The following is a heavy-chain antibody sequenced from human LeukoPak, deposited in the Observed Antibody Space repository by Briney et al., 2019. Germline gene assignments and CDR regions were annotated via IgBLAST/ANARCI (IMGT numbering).Heavy chain of an antibody. CDR2: ISYDGSNK. J-gene: IGHJ4*02. V-gene: IGHV3-30*18. D-gene: IGHD5-18*01. CDR3: AKVPSSGYSYGTLYY. Sequence: GGSLRLSCAASGFTFSSYGMHWVRQAPGKGLEWVAVISYDGSNKYYADSVKGRFTISRDNSKNTLYLQMNSLRAEDTAVYYCAKVPSSGYSYGTLYYWGQGTLVTVSP. CDR1: GFTFSSYG.